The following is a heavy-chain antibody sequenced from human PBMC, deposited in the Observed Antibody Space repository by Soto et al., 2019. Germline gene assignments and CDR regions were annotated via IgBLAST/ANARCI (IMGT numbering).Heavy chain of an antibody. CDR2: ISGSGGST. CDR3: AKDSPNYDCWSGSSPRTDY. Sequence: GGSLRLSCAASGFTFSSYAMSWVRQAPGKGLEWVSAISGSGGSTYYADSVKGRFTISRDNSKNTLYLQMNSLRAEDTAVYYCAKDSPNYDCWSGSSPRTDYWGQGTLVTVSS. CDR1: GFTFSSYA. D-gene: IGHD3-3*01. J-gene: IGHJ4*02. V-gene: IGHV3-23*01.